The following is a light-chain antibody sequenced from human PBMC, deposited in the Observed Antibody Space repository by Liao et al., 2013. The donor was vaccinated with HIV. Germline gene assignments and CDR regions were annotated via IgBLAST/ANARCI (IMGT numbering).Light chain of an antibody. J-gene: IGLJ1*01. CDR1: DIGSKS. Sequence: SYELTQPPSVSVAPGKTARIPCGGNDIGSKSVHWYQQRPGQAPVLVISYDSDRPSGIPQRFSGSNSGNTSTLTISGTQAMDEADYYCQAWDSAIAYVFGAGTKVTVL. CDR2: YDS. CDR3: QAWDSAIAYV. V-gene: IGLV3-21*01.